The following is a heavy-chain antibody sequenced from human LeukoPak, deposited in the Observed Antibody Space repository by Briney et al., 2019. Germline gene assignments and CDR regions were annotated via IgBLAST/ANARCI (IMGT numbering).Heavy chain of an antibody. CDR2: IRYDGSNK. D-gene: IGHD2-2*01. V-gene: IGHV3-30*02. CDR1: GFTFSSYG. Sequence: GGSLRLSCAASGFTFSSYGMHWVRQAPGKGLEWVAFIRYDGSNKYYADSVKGRFTISRDNSKNTLYRQMNSLRAEDTAVYYCAKDRLVESYAFDIWGQGTMVTVSS. J-gene: IGHJ3*02. CDR3: AKDRLVESYAFDI.